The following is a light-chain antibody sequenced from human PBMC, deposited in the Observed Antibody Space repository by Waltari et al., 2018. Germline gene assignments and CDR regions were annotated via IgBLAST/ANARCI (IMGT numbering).Light chain of an antibody. CDR1: SSDVGGYNY. CDR3: SSNARSARVV. CDR2: DVS. J-gene: IGLJ2*01. V-gene: IGLV2-14*01. Sequence: QSALTQPASVSGSPGQSITISCTGTSSDVGGYNYVTWYQQHPGKAHKLMIYDVSKRPSGVSTSFSGSKSGNTASLTISGLQAEDEADYYCSSNARSARVVFGGGTKLTVL.